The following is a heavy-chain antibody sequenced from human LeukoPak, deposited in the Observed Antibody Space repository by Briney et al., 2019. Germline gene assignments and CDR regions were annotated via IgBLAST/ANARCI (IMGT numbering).Heavy chain of an antibody. CDR3: ARGYCSGGSCYSVENWFDP. Sequence: ASVKVSCKASGYTFTNYYVHWVRQAPGQGLEWMGRINPSSGGTDYAQKFQGRVTMTRDTSISTAYMELSRLRSDDTAMYYCARGYCSGGSCYSVENWFDPWGQGTLVTVSS. CDR1: GYTFTNYY. J-gene: IGHJ5*02. V-gene: IGHV1-2*06. CDR2: INPSSGGT. D-gene: IGHD2-15*01.